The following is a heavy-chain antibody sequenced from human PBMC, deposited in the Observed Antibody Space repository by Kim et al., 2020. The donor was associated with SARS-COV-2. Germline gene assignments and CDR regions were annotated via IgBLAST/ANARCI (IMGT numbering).Heavy chain of an antibody. V-gene: IGHV3-21*04. Sequence: GGSLRLSCAASGFTFSSYNMNWVRQAPGKGLEWVSSISSSSSYIYYADSVKGRFTISRDNAKNSLYLQMNSLRAEDTAVYYCARVVGYYGSGVDLDYYYYGMDVWGQGTTVTVSS. CDR3: ARVVGYYGSGVDLDYYYYGMDV. D-gene: IGHD3-10*01. J-gene: IGHJ6*02. CDR1: GFTFSSYN. CDR2: ISSSSSYI.